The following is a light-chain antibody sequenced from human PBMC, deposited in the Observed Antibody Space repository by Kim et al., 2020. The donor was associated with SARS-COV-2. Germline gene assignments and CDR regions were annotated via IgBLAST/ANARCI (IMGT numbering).Light chain of an antibody. CDR3: NSRDSNDNVV. Sequence: VALGQTVRITCQGDSLRSYYATWYQQKAGQAPIPVIYGKDNRPSGIPDRFSGSSSGNTASLTITGAQAEDEADYYCNSRDSNDNVVFGGGT. J-gene: IGLJ2*01. CDR2: GKD. CDR1: SLRSYY. V-gene: IGLV3-19*01.